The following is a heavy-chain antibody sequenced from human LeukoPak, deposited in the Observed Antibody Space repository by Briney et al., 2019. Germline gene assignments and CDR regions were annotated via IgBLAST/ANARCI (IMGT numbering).Heavy chain of an antibody. Sequence: GGSLRLSCAASGFTFSSYGMHWVRQAPGKGLEWVAVIWYDGSNKYYADSVKGRFTISRDNSKNTLYLQMNSLRAEDTAVYYCARGVVVVAALVASDCGMDVWGQGTTVTVSS. V-gene: IGHV3-33*01. D-gene: IGHD2-15*01. J-gene: IGHJ6*02. CDR3: ARGVVVVAALVASDCGMDV. CDR1: GFTFSSYG. CDR2: IWYDGSNK.